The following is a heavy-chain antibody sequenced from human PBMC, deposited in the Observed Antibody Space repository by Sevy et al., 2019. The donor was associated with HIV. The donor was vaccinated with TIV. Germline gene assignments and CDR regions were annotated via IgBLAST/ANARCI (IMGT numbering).Heavy chain of an antibody. D-gene: IGHD1-1*01. Sequence: GGSLRLSCAASGFTFSTYSMNWVRQAPGKGLEWVSSISSSSNYIYYAASVKGRFTISRDNAKNSLYLQMNSLRAEDTAVYYCATDNWNYVDYWGQGTLVTVSS. CDR1: GFTFSTYS. CDR3: ATDNWNYVDY. J-gene: IGHJ4*02. CDR2: ISSSSNYI. V-gene: IGHV3-21*01.